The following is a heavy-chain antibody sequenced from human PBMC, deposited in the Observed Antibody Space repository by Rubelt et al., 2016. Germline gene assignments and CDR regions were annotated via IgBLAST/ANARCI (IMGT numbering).Heavy chain of an antibody. Sequence: GGSLRLSCVASGFIFSKAWMSWVRQAPGKGLEWVAVISYDGSNKYYADSVKGRFTISRDNSKNTLYLQMNSLRAEDTAVYYCARDRWSSGWWEDYWGQGTLVTVSS. CDR3: ARDRWSSGWWEDY. CDR1: GFIFSKAW. V-gene: IGHV3-30*03. J-gene: IGHJ4*02. CDR2: ISYDGSNK. D-gene: IGHD6-19*01.